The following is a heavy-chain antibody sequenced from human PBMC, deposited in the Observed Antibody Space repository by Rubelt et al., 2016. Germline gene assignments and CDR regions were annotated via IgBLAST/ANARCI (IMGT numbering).Heavy chain of an antibody. D-gene: IGHD6-6*01. J-gene: IGHJ5*02. CDR2: GSGGST. V-gene: IGHV3-23*01. CDR3: AKDAIIAARPNWFDP. Sequence: GSGGSTYYADSVKGRFTISRDNSKNTLYLQMNSLRAEDTAVYYCAKDAIIAARPNWFDPWGQGTLVTVSS.